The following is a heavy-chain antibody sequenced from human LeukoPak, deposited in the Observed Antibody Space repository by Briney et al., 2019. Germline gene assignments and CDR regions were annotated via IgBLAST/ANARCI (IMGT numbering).Heavy chain of an antibody. CDR2: IKSKTDGGTT. CDR1: GFTFSNAW. CDR3: TASYYDSSGYRG. D-gene: IGHD3-22*01. Sequence: KTGGSLRLSCAASGFTFSNAWMSWVRQAPGKGLEWVGRIKSKTDGGTTDYATPVKGRFTISRDDSKNTLYLQMNSLKTEDTAVYYCTASYYDSSGYRGWGQGTLVAVSS. J-gene: IGHJ4*02. V-gene: IGHV3-15*01.